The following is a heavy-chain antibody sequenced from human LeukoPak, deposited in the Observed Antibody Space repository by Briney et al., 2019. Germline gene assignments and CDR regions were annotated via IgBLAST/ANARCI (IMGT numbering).Heavy chain of an antibody. CDR1: GVSFSGYY. CDR3: APYTGVRGVVRSFDL. D-gene: IGHD3-10*01. CDR2: INHSGST. Sequence: SVTLSLTCAVYGVSFSGYYWSWIRPRPGKGLEWMGEINHSGSTNYNPSLKRRVTISVDTPKNQFPLKLNSVTAADTAVYYCAPYTGVRGVVRSFDLWGRGTLVTVSS. V-gene: IGHV4-34*01. J-gene: IGHJ2*01.